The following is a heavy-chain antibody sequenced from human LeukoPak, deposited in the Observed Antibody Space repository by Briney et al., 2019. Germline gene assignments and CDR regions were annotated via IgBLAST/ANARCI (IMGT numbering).Heavy chain of an antibody. CDR2: ISSSGSTI. CDR1: GFTFSDYY. CDR3: AKHGYSSGIYDAFDI. V-gene: IGHV3-11*01. D-gene: IGHD6-19*01. J-gene: IGHJ3*02. Sequence: GGSLRLSCAASGFTFSDYYMSWIRQAPGKGLEWVSYISSSGSTIYYADSVKGRFTISRDNAKNSLYLQMNSLRAEDTAVYYCAKHGYSSGIYDAFDIWGQGTMVTVSS.